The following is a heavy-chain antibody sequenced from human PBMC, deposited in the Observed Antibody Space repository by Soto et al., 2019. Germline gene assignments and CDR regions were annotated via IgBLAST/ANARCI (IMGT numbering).Heavy chain of an antibody. D-gene: IGHD2-2*01. J-gene: IGHJ5*01. V-gene: IGHV1-46*01. Sequence: QVQLVQSGAEVKVPGASVKVSCRASGFTLTKYYMHWVRQAPGQGLEYMGIINPSGEGTTYAQNFQGRATLSRDTSTNTVYMELSSLRSGDTAVYFCARSHSYANSWYDCWGQGTPVTVSS. CDR3: ARSHSYANSWYDC. CDR1: GFTLTKYY. CDR2: INPSGEGT.